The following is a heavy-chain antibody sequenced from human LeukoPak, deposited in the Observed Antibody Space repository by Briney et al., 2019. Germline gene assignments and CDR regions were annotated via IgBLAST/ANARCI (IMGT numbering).Heavy chain of an antibody. CDR3: ARRTKHGSGSWEFDY. Sequence: GGSLRLSCAASGFTFSSYWMSWVRQAPGKGLEWVANIKQDGSEKYYLDSVKGRFTISRDNAKNSLYLQMNSLRVEDTAVYYCARRTKHGSGSWEFDYWGQGTLVTVSS. V-gene: IGHV3-7*01. J-gene: IGHJ4*02. CDR1: GFTFSSYW. D-gene: IGHD3-10*01. CDR2: IKQDGSEK.